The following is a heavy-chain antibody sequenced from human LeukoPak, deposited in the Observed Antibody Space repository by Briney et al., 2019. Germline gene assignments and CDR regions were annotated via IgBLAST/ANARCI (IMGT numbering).Heavy chain of an antibody. CDR3: ARAYSSSWYYFDY. J-gene: IGHJ4*02. V-gene: IGHV1-58*02. D-gene: IGHD6-13*01. CDR1: GFTFTSSA. CDR2: IVVGSGNT. Sequence: ASVKVSCKASGFTFTSSAMQWVRQARGQRLEWIGWIVVGSGNTNYAQKFQGRVTITADESTSTAYMELSSLRSEDTAVYYCARAYSSSWYYFDYWGQGTLVTVSS.